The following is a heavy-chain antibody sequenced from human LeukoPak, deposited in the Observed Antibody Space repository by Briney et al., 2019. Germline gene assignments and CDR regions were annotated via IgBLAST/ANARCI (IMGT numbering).Heavy chain of an antibody. CDR2: IIPILGIA. V-gene: IGHV1-69*02. J-gene: IGHJ4*02. Sequence: SVKVSCKASGGTFSSYTISWVRQAPGQGLEWMGRIIPILGIANYAQKFQGRVAITADKSTSTAYMELSSLRSEDTAVYYCAISTWIQLWLQVYWGQGTLVTVSS. CDR1: GGTFSSYT. D-gene: IGHD5-18*01. CDR3: AISTWIQLWLQVY.